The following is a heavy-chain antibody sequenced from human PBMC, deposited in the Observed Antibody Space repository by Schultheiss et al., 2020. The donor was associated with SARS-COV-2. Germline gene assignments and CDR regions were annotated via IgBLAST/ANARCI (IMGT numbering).Heavy chain of an antibody. CDR3: AKDISCSSTSCYNRSPYYGMDV. D-gene: IGHD2-2*02. CDR2: IKSKTDGGTT. J-gene: IGHJ6*02. Sequence: GGSLRLSCAASGFTFSNAWMSWVRQAPGKGLEWVGRIKSKTDGGTTDYAAPVKGRFTISRDDSKNTLYLQMNSLKTEDTAVYYCAKDISCSSTSCYNRSPYYGMDVWGQGTTVTVSS. V-gene: IGHV3-15*01. CDR1: GFTFSNAW.